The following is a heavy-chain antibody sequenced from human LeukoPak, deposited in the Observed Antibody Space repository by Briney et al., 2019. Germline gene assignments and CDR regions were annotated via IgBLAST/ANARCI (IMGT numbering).Heavy chain of an antibody. CDR3: AKNSRGLPARPAFDS. D-gene: IGHD6-6*01. CDR2: IHYDGTNK. V-gene: IGHV3-30*02. CDR1: GFMFNSFG. Sequence: GGSLRLSCAASGFMFNSFGMHRVRQAPGKGLEWVAFIHYDGTNKYYTDSVRGRFTISRDNSENTLYLQMSSLRPEDTAIYYCAKNSRGLPARPAFDSWGQGTLVTVSS. J-gene: IGHJ4*02.